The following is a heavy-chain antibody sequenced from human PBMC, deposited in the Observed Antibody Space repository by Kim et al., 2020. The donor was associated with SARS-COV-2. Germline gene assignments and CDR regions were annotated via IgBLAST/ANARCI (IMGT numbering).Heavy chain of an antibody. V-gene: IGHV3-48*01. J-gene: IGHJ5*02. CDR3: ARDQGGSSNP. CDR2: STK. Sequence: STKYTADSVKGRLTITRDNAKNSLYLKMNSLRAEDTAVDYCARDQGGSSNPWGQGTLVTVSS. D-gene: IGHD2-15*01.